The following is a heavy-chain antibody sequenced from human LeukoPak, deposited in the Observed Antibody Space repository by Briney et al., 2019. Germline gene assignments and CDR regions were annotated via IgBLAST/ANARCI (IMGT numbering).Heavy chain of an antibody. CDR1: EFTFSSYS. Sequence: GGSLRLSCAASEFTFSSYSMNWVRQAPGKGLEWVSSISSSSSYIYYADSVKGRFTISRDNAKNSLYLQMNSLRAEDTAVYYCARDYCSGGSCLDYWGQGTLVTVSS. CDR2: ISSSSSYI. CDR3: ARDYCSGGSCLDY. J-gene: IGHJ4*02. V-gene: IGHV3-21*01. D-gene: IGHD2-15*01.